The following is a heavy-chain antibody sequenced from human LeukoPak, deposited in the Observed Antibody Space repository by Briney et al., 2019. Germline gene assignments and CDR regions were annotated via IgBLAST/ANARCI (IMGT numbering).Heavy chain of an antibody. CDR2: ISAYNGNT. D-gene: IGHD4-17*01. CDR3: ASDDYGDNQYYYYGMDV. V-gene: IGHV1-18*01. Sequence: ASAKVSCKASGYTFTSYGISWVRQAPGQGLEWMGWISAYNGNTNYAQKLQGRVTMTTDTSTSTAYMELRSLRSDDTAVYYCASDDYGDNQYYYYGMDVWGQGTTVTVSS. CDR1: GYTFTSYG. J-gene: IGHJ6*02.